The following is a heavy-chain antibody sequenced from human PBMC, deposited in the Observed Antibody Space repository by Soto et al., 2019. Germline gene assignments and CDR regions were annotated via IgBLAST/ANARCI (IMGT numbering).Heavy chain of an antibody. CDR2: ISYDGSNK. CDR1: GFTFSSYA. CDR3: ARDPLNSYGYGTQSPTPYYFDY. V-gene: IGHV3-30-3*01. D-gene: IGHD5-18*01. J-gene: IGHJ4*02. Sequence: QVQLVESGGGVVQPGRSLRLSCAASGFTFSSYAMHWVRQAPGKGLEWVAVISYDGSNKYYADSVKGRFTISRDNSKNSLYLQMNSLRAEDTAVYYCARDPLNSYGYGTQSPTPYYFDYWGQGTLVTVSS.